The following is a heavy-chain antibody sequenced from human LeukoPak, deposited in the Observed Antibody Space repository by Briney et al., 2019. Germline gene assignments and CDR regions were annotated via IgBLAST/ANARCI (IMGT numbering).Heavy chain of an antibody. Sequence: PGGSLRLSCAASGFTFSSYAMSWVRQAPGKGLEWVANIKQDGSEKYYVDSVKGRFTISRDNAKNSLYLQMNSLRAEDTAVYYCASLSTSYGMDVWGQGTTVTVSS. CDR2: IKQDGSEK. V-gene: IGHV3-7*01. CDR1: GFTFSSYA. CDR3: ASLSTSYGMDV. D-gene: IGHD2-2*01. J-gene: IGHJ6*02.